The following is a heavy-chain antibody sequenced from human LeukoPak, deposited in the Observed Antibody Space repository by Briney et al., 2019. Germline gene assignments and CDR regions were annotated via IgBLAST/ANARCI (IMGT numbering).Heavy chain of an antibody. V-gene: IGHV3-11*01. J-gene: IGHJ5*02. Sequence: GGSLRLSCVVSEFTFSDYYMSWIRQAPGKGLEWVSYISSSGSTIYYADSVKGRFTISRDNAKNSLYLQMNSLRAVDTAVYYCARDKGDYGDMANWFDPWGQGTLVTVSS. D-gene: IGHD4-17*01. CDR2: ISSSGSTI. CDR3: ARDKGDYGDMANWFDP. CDR1: EFTFSDYY.